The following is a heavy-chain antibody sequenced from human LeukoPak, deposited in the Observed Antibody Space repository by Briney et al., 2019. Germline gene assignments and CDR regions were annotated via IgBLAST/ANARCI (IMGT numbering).Heavy chain of an antibody. V-gene: IGHV1-18*03. CDR3: ARGSYCSSTSCYVVDY. D-gene: IGHD2-2*01. CDR2: ISAYNGNT. CDR1: GYTFTSYG. J-gene: IGHJ4*02. Sequence: ASVKVSCKASGYTFTSYGISWVRQAPGQGLEWMGWISAYNGNTNYAQKLQGRVTITRDTSASTAYMELSSLRSEDMAVYYCARGSYCSSTSCYVVDYWGQGTLVTVSS.